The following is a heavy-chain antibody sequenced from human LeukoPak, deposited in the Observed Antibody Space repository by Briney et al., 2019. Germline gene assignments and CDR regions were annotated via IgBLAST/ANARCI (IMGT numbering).Heavy chain of an antibody. D-gene: IGHD5-24*01. CDR2: INIGGTNT. V-gene: IGHV3-11*01. CDR1: GFTFNDYY. Sequence: GGSLRLSCAASGFTFNDYYMSWIRQAPGKGLEWLSYINIGGTNTHYADSVKGRFTISRDNAKKSLYLEMNNLRAEDTAVYYCASDGAGFDTWGQGVLVTVSS. J-gene: IGHJ5*02. CDR3: ASDGAGFDT.